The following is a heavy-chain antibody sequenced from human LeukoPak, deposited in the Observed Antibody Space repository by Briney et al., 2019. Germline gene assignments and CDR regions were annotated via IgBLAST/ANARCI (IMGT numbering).Heavy chain of an antibody. CDR1: GYTFTGYY. CDR3: ARDSTILSRYYYGSGSYYGGGDY. CDR2: INPNSGGT. V-gene: IGHV1-2*02. Sequence: ASVKVSCKASGYTFTGYYMHWVRQAPGQGLEWMGWINPNSGGTNYAQKFQGRVTMTRDTSISTAYMELSRLRSDDTAVYYCARDSTILSRYYYGSGSYYGGGDYWGQGTLVTVSS. J-gene: IGHJ4*02. D-gene: IGHD3-10*01.